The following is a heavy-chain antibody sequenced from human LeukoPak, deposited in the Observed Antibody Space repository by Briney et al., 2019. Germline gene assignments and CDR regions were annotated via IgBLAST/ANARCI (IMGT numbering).Heavy chain of an antibody. Sequence: GGSLRLSCAASGFTFSSYAMHWVRQAPGKGLEWVAVISYDGSNKYYADSVQGRFTISRDNSKSTLCLRMNSLRAEDTAVYYCAKQLGYCSDGSCYFPYWGQGTLVTVSS. V-gene: IGHV3-30-3*02. D-gene: IGHD2-15*01. CDR3: AKQLGYCSDGSCYFPY. CDR2: ISYDGSNK. CDR1: GFTFSSYA. J-gene: IGHJ4*02.